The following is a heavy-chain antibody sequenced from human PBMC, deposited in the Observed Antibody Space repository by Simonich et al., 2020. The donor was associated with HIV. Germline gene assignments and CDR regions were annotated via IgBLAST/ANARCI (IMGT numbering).Heavy chain of an antibody. CDR1: GGSISSYY. D-gene: IGHD2-8*01. Sequence: QVQLQGSGPGLVKPSETLSLTCTVSGGSISSYYWSWIRQPAGKGLEWIGRIYTSGSTHYNPSLKSRVTISVDKSKNQRALKGSSVTAADTAVYYCARDLITYGFDYWGQGTLVTVSS. J-gene: IGHJ4*02. CDR3: ARDLITYGFDY. CDR2: IYTSGST. V-gene: IGHV4-4*07.